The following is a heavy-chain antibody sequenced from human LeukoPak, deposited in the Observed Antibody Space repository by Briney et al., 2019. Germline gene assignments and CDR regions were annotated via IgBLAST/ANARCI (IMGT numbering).Heavy chain of an antibody. J-gene: IGHJ4*02. Sequence: SETLSLTCTVSGGSISSYYWSWIRQPPGKGLEWIGYIYYSGSTNYNPSLKSRVTISVDTSKNQFSLRLSSVTAADTAVYYCARGIAVAGSGFDYWGQGTLVTVSS. V-gene: IGHV4-59*12. CDR1: GGSISSYY. CDR2: IYYSGST. D-gene: IGHD6-19*01. CDR3: ARGIAVAGSGFDY.